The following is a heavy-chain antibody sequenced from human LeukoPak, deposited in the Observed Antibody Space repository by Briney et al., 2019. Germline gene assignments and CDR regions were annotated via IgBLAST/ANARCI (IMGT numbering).Heavy chain of an antibody. D-gene: IGHD2-15*01. Sequence: SETLSLTCTVFGGSITNYYWTWIRQPPGKELEWIGFIYYSGSTNYSPSLKSRVTISVDTSKNQFSLKLSSVTAADTAVNYCARDVPFYCSGGSCYGNYFDYWGQGTLVTVSS. V-gene: IGHV4-59*01. CDR3: ARDVPFYCSGGSCYGNYFDY. CDR2: IYYSGST. J-gene: IGHJ4*02. CDR1: GGSITNYY.